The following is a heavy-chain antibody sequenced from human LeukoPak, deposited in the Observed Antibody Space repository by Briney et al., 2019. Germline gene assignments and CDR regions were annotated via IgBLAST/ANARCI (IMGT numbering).Heavy chain of an antibody. CDR1: GGSISSHY. Sequence: PETLSLTCTVSGGSISSHYWSWIRQPPGKGLEWIGYIYYSGSTNYNPSLKSRVTISVDTSKNQFSLKLSSVTAADTAVYYCARGRVAVAGIDYWGQGTLVTVSS. CDR3: ARGRVAVAGIDY. V-gene: IGHV4-59*11. J-gene: IGHJ4*02. D-gene: IGHD6-19*01. CDR2: IYYSGST.